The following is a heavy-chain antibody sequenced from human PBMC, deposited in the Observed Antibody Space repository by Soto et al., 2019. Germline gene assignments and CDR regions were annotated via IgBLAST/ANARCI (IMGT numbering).Heavy chain of an antibody. D-gene: IGHD3-22*01. CDR3: ARVYDSSGYDY. CDR1: GFSLSNPRMG. V-gene: IGHV2-26*01. J-gene: IGHJ4*02. CDR2: IFSNDDK. Sequence: QVTLKESGPVLVKPTETLTLTCTVSGFSLSNPRMGVSWIRQPPGKALEWLAHIFSNDDKSYSTSLKSRVTISKDTSTSQVVLTMTNIDPVDTATYYCARVYDSSGYDYWGQGTPVTVSS.